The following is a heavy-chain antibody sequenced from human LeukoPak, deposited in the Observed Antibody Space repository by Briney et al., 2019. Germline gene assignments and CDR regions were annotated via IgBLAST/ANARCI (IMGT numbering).Heavy chain of an antibody. CDR1: GYSFSSYW. D-gene: IGHD3-10*01. Sequence: GSLRLSFAASGYSFSSYWMHWGRQVPGKGLGWVSRIDNYGRTTDYADSVKGRFTISRDNVQNTLYLQMNSLNAEDTAVYYCARDVGGAGSFWGQGTLVTVSS. CDR3: ARDVGGAGSF. CDR2: IDNYGRTT. J-gene: IGHJ4*02. V-gene: IGHV3-74*01.